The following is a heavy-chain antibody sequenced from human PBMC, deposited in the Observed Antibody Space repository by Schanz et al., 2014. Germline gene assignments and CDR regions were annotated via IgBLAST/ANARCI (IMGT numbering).Heavy chain of an antibody. CDR2: ISYGTSYI. Sequence: QVQLVESGGGLVKPGGSLRLSCAASGFTFSDYYMSWIRQAPGKGLEWVSSISYGTSYIYYAESVKGRFTISRDNAKNSLYLQMNGLRAEDTAVYYCARVALPGYSSPRDAFDIWGQGTMVTVSS. CDR1: GFTFSDYY. J-gene: IGHJ3*02. V-gene: IGHV3-11*06. CDR3: ARVALPGYSSPRDAFDI. D-gene: IGHD5-18*01.